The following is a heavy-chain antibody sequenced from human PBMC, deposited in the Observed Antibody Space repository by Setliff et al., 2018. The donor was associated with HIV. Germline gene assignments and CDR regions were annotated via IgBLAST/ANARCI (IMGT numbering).Heavy chain of an antibody. Sequence: SETLSLTCAVSGGSISSGGYSWNWIRQPPGKGLEWIGYIYHSGSTFYNPSLKSRVTISVDRSKNQFSLKLTSVTAADTAVYYCARPPGEYSVRGVPALFEFWGLGALVTVSS. D-gene: IGHD3-10*01. CDR2: IYHSGST. J-gene: IGHJ4*02. CDR1: GGSISSGGYS. V-gene: IGHV4-30-2*01. CDR3: ARPPGEYSVRGVPALFEF.